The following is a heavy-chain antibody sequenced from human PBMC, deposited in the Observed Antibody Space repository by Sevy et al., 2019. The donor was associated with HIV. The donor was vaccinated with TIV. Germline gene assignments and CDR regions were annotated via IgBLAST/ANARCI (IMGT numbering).Heavy chain of an antibody. CDR2: ISGSGGST. J-gene: IGHJ1*01. Sequence: GGSLRLSCAASGFTFSSYAMSWVRQAPGKGLEWVSAISGSGGSTYYADSVKGRFTISRDNSKNRLYLQMNSLRAEDTAVYCCAKSPVVVVAAAPFQHWGQGTLVTVSS. CDR3: AKSPVVVVAAAPFQH. CDR1: GFTFSSYA. D-gene: IGHD2-15*01. V-gene: IGHV3-23*01.